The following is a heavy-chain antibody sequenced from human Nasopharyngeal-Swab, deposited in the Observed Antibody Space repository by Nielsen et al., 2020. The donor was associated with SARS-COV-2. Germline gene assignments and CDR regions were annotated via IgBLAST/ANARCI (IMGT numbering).Heavy chain of an antibody. CDR3: VRERDGYNSAGFYYYYYMDV. D-gene: IGHD5-24*01. Sequence: GESLKISCAASGFTFSSYWMSWVRQAPGKGLEWVANIKQDGSEKYYVDSVKGRFTISRDNAKNSLYLQMNSLRAEDTAVYYCVRERDGYNSAGFYYYYYMDVWGKGTTVTVSS. CDR2: IKQDGSEK. CDR1: GFTFSSYW. J-gene: IGHJ6*03. V-gene: IGHV3-7*01.